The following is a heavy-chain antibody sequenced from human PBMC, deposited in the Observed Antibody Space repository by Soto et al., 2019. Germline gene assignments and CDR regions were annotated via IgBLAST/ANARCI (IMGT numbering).Heavy chain of an antibody. Sequence: ASVKVSCKASGGTFSSYTVSWVRQAPGQGLEWMGRIIPILGIANYAQKFQGRVTITADKSTSTAYMELSSLRSGDTAVYYCARDGPSGWYYWGQGTLVTVSS. J-gene: IGHJ4*02. CDR3: ARDGPSGWYY. V-gene: IGHV1-69*04. D-gene: IGHD6-19*01. CDR2: IIPILGIA. CDR1: GGTFSSYT.